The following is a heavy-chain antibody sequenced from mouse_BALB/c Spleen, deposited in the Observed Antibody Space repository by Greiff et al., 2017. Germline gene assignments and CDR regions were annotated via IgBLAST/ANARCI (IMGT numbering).Heavy chain of an antibody. CDR2: INPNNGGT. Sequence: EVKLQQSGPELVKPGASVKIPCKASGYTFTDYNMDWVKQSHGKSLEWIGDINPNNGGTIYNQKFKGKATLTVDKSSSTAYMELRSLTSEDTAVYYCARNYYGSSSHAMDYWGQGTSVTVSS. V-gene: IGHV1-18*01. D-gene: IGHD1-1*01. CDR3: ARNYYGSSSHAMDY. J-gene: IGHJ4*01. CDR1: GYTFTDYN.